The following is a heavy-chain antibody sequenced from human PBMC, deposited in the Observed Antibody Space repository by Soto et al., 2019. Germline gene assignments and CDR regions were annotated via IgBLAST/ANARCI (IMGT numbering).Heavy chain of an antibody. J-gene: IGHJ6*02. CDR2: IGTAGDT. CDR3: ARALVSSGYSYGYYYYGMDV. D-gene: IGHD5-18*01. Sequence: PGGSLRLSCAASGFTFSSYDMHWVRQATGKGLEWVSAIGTAGDTYYPGSVKGRFTISRENAKNSLYLQMNSLRAGDAAVYYCARALVSSGYSYGYYYYGMDVWGQGTTVTVSS. V-gene: IGHV3-13*01. CDR1: GFTFSSYD.